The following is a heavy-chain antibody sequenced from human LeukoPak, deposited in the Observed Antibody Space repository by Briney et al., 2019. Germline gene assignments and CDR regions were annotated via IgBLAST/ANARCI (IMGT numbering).Heavy chain of an antibody. J-gene: IGHJ4*02. Sequence: ASVKVSCKVSGYTLTELSMHWVRQAPGEGLEWMGGFDPEDGETIYAQKFQGRVTMTEDTSIDTAYMELSSLRSEDTAVYYCATAGGYYFDYWGQGTLVTVSS. CDR3: ATAGGYYFDY. CDR2: FDPEDGET. D-gene: IGHD3-10*01. V-gene: IGHV1-24*01. CDR1: GYTLTELS.